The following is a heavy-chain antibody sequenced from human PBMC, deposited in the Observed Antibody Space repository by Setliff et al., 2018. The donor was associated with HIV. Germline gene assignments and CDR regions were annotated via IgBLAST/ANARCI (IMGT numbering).Heavy chain of an antibody. CDR2: ISGIGSST. J-gene: IGHJ4*02. V-gene: IGHV3-23*01. Sequence: FTFSTYAMSWVRQAPGKGLEWVSDISGIGSSTYYADSVKGRFTISRDNSKNTLYLQMNSLRAEDTAVYYCAKPTYYYDDSGYSGGDYWGQGTLVTVSS. CDR1: FTFSTYA. CDR3: AKPTYYYDDSGYSGGDY. D-gene: IGHD3-22*01.